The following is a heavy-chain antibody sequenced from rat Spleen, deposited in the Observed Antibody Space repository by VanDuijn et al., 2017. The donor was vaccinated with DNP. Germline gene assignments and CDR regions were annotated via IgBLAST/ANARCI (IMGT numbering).Heavy chain of an antibody. CDR3: TTTQYYDGWFPFDN. CDR2: ISYSGST. CDR1: GYSITSNY. J-gene: IGHJ2*01. V-gene: IGHV3-1*01. Sequence: EVQLQESGPGLVKPSQSLSLTCSVTGYSITSNYWGWIRKFPGNKMEYIGHISYSGSTNYNPSLKSRFSITRDTSKNQFFLQLNSVTTEDTATYYCTTTQYYDGWFPFDNWGQGVMVTVSS. D-gene: IGHD1-12*02.